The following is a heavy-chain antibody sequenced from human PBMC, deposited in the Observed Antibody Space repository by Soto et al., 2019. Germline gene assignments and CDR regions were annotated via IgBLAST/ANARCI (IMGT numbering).Heavy chain of an antibody. V-gene: IGHV3-23*01. CDR1: GLTFSSYA. J-gene: IGHJ6*02. CDR3: AKGKSSGGGWNYGMDV. Sequence: EVQLLESGGGLVQPGGSLRVSGAASGLTFSSYAMSWVGQAPGKGLEWVSVISSSGGSTYYADSVKGRFTISRDNSKNTLYLQMNSLRAEDTAVYYCAKGKSSGGGWNYGMDVWGQGTTVTVSS. CDR2: ISSSGGST. D-gene: IGHD6-19*01.